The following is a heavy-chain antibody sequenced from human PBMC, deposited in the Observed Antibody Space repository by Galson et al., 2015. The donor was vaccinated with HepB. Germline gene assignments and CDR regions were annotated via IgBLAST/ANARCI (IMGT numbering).Heavy chain of an antibody. CDR2: ISTFNGNT. CDR3: ARGRGLTTVMDGLDV. V-gene: IGHV1-18*04. J-gene: IGHJ6*02. D-gene: IGHD4-11*01. CDR1: GYTFTDYG. Sequence: SVKVSCKASGYTFTDYGISWVRQAPGQGLEWMGWISTFNGNTHYAQKFQGRVTMTTDTSTSTAYVELRSLRSDDTAVYYCARGRGLTTVMDGLDVWGQGTTVTVSS.